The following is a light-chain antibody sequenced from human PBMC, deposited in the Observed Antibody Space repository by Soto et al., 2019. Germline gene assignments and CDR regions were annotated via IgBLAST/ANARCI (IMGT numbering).Light chain of an antibody. CDR3: SSYTGSSTPVI. J-gene: IGLJ2*01. Sequence: QSVLTQPASVSGSPGRSITISCTGASSDVGDYNYVSWYQQRPGKAPKLMIYEVSLRPSGVSNRFSGSKSGNTASLTISGLQADDEAQYYCSSYTGSSTPVIFGGGTKVTVL. CDR2: EVS. CDR1: SSDVGDYNY. V-gene: IGLV2-14*01.